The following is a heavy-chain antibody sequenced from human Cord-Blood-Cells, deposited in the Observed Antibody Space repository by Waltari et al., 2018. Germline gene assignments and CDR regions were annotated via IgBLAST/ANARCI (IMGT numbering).Heavy chain of an antibody. D-gene: IGHD6-19*01. J-gene: IGHJ3*02. CDR1: GGSISSSSYY. Sequence: QLQLQESGPGLVKPSETLSLTCTVSGGSISSSSYYWGWIRQPPGKGLEWIGSIYYSGSPYYNPPLKSRVTISVDTSKNQFSLKLSSGTAADTAVYYCARHSGQWLNAFDIWGQGTMVTVSS. CDR2: IYYSGSP. V-gene: IGHV4-39*01. CDR3: ARHSGQWLNAFDI.